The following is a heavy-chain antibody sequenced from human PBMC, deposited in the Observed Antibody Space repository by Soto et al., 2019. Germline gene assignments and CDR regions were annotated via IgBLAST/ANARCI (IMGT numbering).Heavy chain of an antibody. V-gene: IGHV5-51*01. CDR1: GYSFTSYW. D-gene: IGHD3-22*01. CDR3: ATEFYSNGYNF. J-gene: IGHJ4*02. CDR2: IYPGDSDT. Sequence: GEALKISCKGSGYSFTSYWIGWVRQMPGKGLEWMGIIYPGDSDTRYSPSFQGQVTISADKSISTAYLQMDSLTTEDTAVYFCATEFYSNGYNFWGQGTRVTSPQ.